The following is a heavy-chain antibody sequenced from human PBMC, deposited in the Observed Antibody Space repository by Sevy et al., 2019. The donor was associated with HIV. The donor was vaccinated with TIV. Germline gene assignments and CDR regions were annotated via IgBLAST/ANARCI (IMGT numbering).Heavy chain of an antibody. D-gene: IGHD3-22*01. J-gene: IGHJ4*02. CDR1: GFTFSSYA. V-gene: IGHV3-30-3*01. CDR3: ARDGVFGGIPMIVDD. CDR2: ISYDGSNK. Sequence: GGSLRLSCAASGFTFSSYAMHWVRQAPGKGLEWVAVISYDGSNKYYADSVKGRFTISRDNSKNTLYLQMNSLRAEDTAVYYCARDGVFGGIPMIVDDWGQGTLVTVSS.